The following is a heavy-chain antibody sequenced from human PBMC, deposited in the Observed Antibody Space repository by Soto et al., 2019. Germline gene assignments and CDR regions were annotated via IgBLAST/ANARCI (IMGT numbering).Heavy chain of an antibody. Sequence: GGSLRLSCAASGFTFSSYAMSWVRQAPGKGLEWVSAISGSGGSTYYADSVKGRFTISRDNSKNTLYLQMNSLRAEDTAVYYCAKDQATYYYDSSGLDYWGQGTLVTVPS. CDR1: GFTFSSYA. D-gene: IGHD3-22*01. J-gene: IGHJ4*02. CDR3: AKDQATYYYDSSGLDY. CDR2: ISGSGGST. V-gene: IGHV3-23*01.